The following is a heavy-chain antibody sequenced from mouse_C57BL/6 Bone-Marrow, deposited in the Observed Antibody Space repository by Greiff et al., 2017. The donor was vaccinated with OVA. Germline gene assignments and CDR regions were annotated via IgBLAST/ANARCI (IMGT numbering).Heavy chain of an antibody. Sequence: VQLQQPGAELVKPGASVKLSCKASGYTFTSYWMQWVKQRPGQGLEWIGEIDPSDSYTNYNQKFKGKATLTVDTSSSTAYMQLSSLTSEDSAVYYCARTDYSNYGYWGQGTLVTVSA. D-gene: IGHD2-5*01. CDR1: GYTFTSYW. J-gene: IGHJ3*01. CDR3: ARTDYSNYGY. CDR2: IDPSDSYT. V-gene: IGHV1-50*01.